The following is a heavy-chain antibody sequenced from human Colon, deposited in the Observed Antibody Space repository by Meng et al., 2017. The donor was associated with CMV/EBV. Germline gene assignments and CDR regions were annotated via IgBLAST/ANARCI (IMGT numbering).Heavy chain of an antibody. V-gene: IGHV3-23*01. CDR2: ISGSRTYT. CDR3: AKDRDDFWSGYWGY. Sequence: GESLKISCAASGFTFSSYAMTWVRQAPGRGLEWVSTISGSRTYTYYADSVKGRFTISRDNSKNTLYLQMNSLRAEDTAVYYCAKDRDDFWSGYWGYWGQGTLVTVSS. J-gene: IGHJ4*02. CDR1: GFTFSSYA. D-gene: IGHD3-3*01.